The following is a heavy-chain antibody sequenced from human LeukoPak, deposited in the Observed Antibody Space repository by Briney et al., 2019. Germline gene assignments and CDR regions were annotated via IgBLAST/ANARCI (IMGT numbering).Heavy chain of an antibody. J-gene: IGHJ4*02. V-gene: IGHV4-39*07. CDR1: GGSISSSSYY. CDR3: ARMGYYGSGRPKLNFDY. D-gene: IGHD3-10*01. Sequence: SETLSLTCTVSGGSISSSSYYWGWIRQPPGKGLEWIGSIYYSGSTYYNPSLKSRVTISVDTSKNQFSLKLSSVTAADTAVYYCARMGYYGSGRPKLNFDYWGQGTLVTVSS. CDR2: IYYSGST.